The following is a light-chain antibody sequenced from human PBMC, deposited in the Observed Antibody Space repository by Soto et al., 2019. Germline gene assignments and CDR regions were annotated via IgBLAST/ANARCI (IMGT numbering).Light chain of an antibody. Sequence: EIVLTQSPATLSVSPGERATLSCRASQSVSSNLAWYQQKPGQAPRLLIYGASTRATGIPDRFSGSGSGTDFTLTISRLEPEDFAVYYCQHYGRSRTFGQGTKVDIK. CDR2: GAS. CDR1: QSVSSN. CDR3: QHYGRSRT. J-gene: IGKJ1*01. V-gene: IGKV3-20*01.